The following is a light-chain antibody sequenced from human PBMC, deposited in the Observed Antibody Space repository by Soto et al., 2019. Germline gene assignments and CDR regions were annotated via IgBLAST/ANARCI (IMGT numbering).Light chain of an antibody. CDR1: QGSSTY. CDR2: AAS. CDR3: LHLNSYPLT. V-gene: IGKV1-9*01. Sequence: DIQLTQSPSFLSASVGDRVTITCRASQGSSTYSAWYQQKPGKAPKLLIYAASTLQSGVPSRFSGSGSGTEFTLTINSLQPEDFATYYCLHLNSYPLTFGGGTKVEIK. J-gene: IGKJ4*01.